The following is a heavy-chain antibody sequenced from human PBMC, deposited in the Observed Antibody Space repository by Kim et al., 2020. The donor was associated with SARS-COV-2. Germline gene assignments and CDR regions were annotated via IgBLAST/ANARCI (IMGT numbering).Heavy chain of an antibody. V-gene: IGHV3-23*01. J-gene: IGHJ6*02. CDR1: GFTFSSYA. Sequence: GGSLRLSCAASGFTFSSYAMSWVRQAPGKGLEWVSAISGSGGSTYYADSVKGRFTISRDNSKNTLYLQMNSLRAEDTAVYYCAKDQGRLWFGELLDYYYYYGMDVWGQGTTVTVSS. D-gene: IGHD3-10*01. CDR2: ISGSGGST. CDR3: AKDQGRLWFGELLDYYYYYGMDV.